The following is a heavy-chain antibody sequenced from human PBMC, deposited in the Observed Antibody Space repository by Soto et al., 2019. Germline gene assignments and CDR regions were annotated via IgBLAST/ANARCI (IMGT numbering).Heavy chain of an antibody. D-gene: IGHD1-26*01. CDR3: AKSPLVGATFYFDY. Sequence: GGSLRLSCAASGFTFSNYAMGWVRQAPGKGLEWVSSISGSGGSTYYADSVKGRFTISRDNSKNTLYLQMNSLRAEDTAVYYRAKSPLVGATFYFDYWGQGTLVTVSS. CDR1: GFTFSNYA. J-gene: IGHJ4*02. V-gene: IGHV3-23*01. CDR2: ISGSGGST.